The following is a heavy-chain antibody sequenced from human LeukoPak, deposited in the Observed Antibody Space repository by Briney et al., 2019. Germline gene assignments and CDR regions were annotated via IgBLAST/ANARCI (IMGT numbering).Heavy chain of an antibody. J-gene: IGHJ3*02. V-gene: IGHV3-74*03. CDR1: GFTFSTHW. CDR2: IDPDGIST. Sequence: GGSLRLSCAASGFTFSTHWMVWVRRAPGKWLLCVSRIDPDGISTTYAASVKGRFTNSRDNAKSTLYLQMNSLRAEDTAVYYCATMVQGAFEIWGLGTMVTVSS. CDR3: ATMVQGAFEI. D-gene: IGHD2-8*01.